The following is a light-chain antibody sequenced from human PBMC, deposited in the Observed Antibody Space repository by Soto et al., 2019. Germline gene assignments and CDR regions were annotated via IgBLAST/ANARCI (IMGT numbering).Light chain of an antibody. CDR1: SSNIGAGYD. V-gene: IGLV1-40*01. CDR2: GNS. J-gene: IGLJ3*02. Sequence: QSVLTQPPSVSGAPGQRVTISCTGSSSNIGAGYDVHWYQQLPGTAPKLLIYGNSNRPSGVPDRFSGSKSGTSASLAITGLQDEDEADYYCQSYDSSLSHWVFGGGTKLTVL. CDR3: QSYDSSLSHWV.